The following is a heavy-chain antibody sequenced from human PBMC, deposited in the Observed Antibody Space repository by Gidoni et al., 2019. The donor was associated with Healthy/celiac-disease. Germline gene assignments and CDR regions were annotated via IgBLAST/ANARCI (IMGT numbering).Heavy chain of an antibody. CDR2: IKQDGSEK. J-gene: IGHJ4*02. CDR3: ARGEIVGATGDFDY. CDR1: GFTFSSYW. V-gene: IGHV3-7*03. D-gene: IGHD1-26*01. Sequence: EVQLVESGGGLVQPGGSLRLSCAASGFTFSSYWMSWVRAPPGKGLEWVDNIKQDGSEKYYVDSVKGRFTISRDNAKNSLYLQMNSLRAEDTAVYYCARGEIVGATGDFDYWGQGTLVTVSS.